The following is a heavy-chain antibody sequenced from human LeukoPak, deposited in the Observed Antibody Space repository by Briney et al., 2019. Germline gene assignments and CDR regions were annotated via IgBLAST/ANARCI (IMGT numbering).Heavy chain of an antibody. CDR1: GGSISSGGYY. CDR3: ARGRRYYDSSGYTPFDY. D-gene: IGHD3-22*01. J-gene: IGHJ4*02. CDR2: IYYSGST. V-gene: IGHV4-31*03. Sequence: SETLSLTCTVSGGSISSGGYYWSWIRQHPGKGLEWIGYIYYSGSTYYNPSLKSRVTISVDTSKNQFSLKLSSVTAADTAVHYCARGRRYYDSSGYTPFDYWGQGTLVTVSS.